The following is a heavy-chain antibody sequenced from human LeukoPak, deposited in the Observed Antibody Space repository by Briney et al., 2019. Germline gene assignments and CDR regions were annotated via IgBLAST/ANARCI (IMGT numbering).Heavy chain of an antibody. Sequence: GGSLRLSCAASGFTFSTYAMSWVRQAPGKGLEWVSTISGCGAGTYHADSVKGRFTISRDNSKNTLYLQMNSLRAEDTAVYYCAKEQNSKGFFDYWGQGTLVTVSS. J-gene: IGHJ4*02. CDR1: GFTFSTYA. CDR2: ISGCGAGT. CDR3: AKEQNSKGFFDY. D-gene: IGHD4-23*01. V-gene: IGHV3-23*01.